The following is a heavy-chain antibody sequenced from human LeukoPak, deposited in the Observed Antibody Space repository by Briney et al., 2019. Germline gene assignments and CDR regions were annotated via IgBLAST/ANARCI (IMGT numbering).Heavy chain of an antibody. Sequence: SVKVSCKASGGTFSSYAISWVRQAPGQGLEWMGGIIPIFGTANYAQKFQGRVTITADKSTSTAYMELCSLRSEDTAVYYCARSYYYDSSGYYYSDFYWGQGTLVTVSS. V-gene: IGHV1-69*06. CDR1: GGTFSSYA. D-gene: IGHD3-22*01. CDR2: IIPIFGTA. CDR3: ARSYYYDSSGYYYSDFY. J-gene: IGHJ4*02.